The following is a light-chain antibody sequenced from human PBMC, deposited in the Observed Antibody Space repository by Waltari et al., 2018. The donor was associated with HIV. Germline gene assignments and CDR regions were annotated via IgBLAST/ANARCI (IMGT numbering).Light chain of an antibody. CDR1: QGISTD. J-gene: IGKJ3*01. Sequence: DIQLIQSPSFLSASVGDRVTITCRASQGISTDLAWYQQKPGKAPKLLIYVASTLESGVPSRFSGSGSVTEFTLTINSLQPEDFATYYCQQLNSYPLTFGPGTKVNIK. V-gene: IGKV1-9*01. CDR2: VAS. CDR3: QQLNSYPLT.